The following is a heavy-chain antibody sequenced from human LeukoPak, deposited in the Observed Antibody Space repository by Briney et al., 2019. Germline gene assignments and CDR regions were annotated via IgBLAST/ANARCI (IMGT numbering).Heavy chain of an antibody. J-gene: IGHJ4*02. CDR2: VSPDDKTR. Sequence: GGSLRLSCAASGFNFNTYSFNWVRQAPGKGLKWLSYVSPDDKTRYYADSVKGRFTATRDNAKNSQYLQMSSLRAEDTALYFCVRGGTGDGNYFDYWGQGTLVTVSS. D-gene: IGHD7-27*01. CDR3: VRGGTGDGNYFDY. V-gene: IGHV3-48*01. CDR1: GFNFNTYS.